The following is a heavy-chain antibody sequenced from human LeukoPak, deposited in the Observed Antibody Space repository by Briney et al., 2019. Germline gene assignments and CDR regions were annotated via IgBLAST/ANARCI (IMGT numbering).Heavy chain of an antibody. J-gene: IGHJ6*03. V-gene: IGHV3-23*01. D-gene: IGHD6-13*01. CDR1: GFTFSSYA. Sequence: GGSLRLSCAASGFTFSSYAMSWVRQAPGKGLEWVSAISGSGGSTYYADSVKGRFTISRDNSKNTLYLQMNSLRAEDTAVYYCAGSLGYSSSWPIYYYYYYMDVWSKGTTVTVSS. CDR3: AGSLGYSSSWPIYYYYYYMDV. CDR2: ISGSGGST.